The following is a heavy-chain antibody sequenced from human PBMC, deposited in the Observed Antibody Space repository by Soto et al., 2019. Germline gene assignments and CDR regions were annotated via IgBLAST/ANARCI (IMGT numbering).Heavy chain of an antibody. J-gene: IGHJ6*02. V-gene: IGHV1-69*13. D-gene: IGHD5-18*01. Sequence: SVKVSCKASGGTFSSYAISWVRQAPGQGLGWMGGIIPIFGTANYAQKFQGRVTITADESTSTAYMELSSLRSEDTAVYYCARVQLTLGVRGGLYYYYGMDVWGQGSTVTVSS. CDR2: IIPIFGTA. CDR1: GGTFSSYA. CDR3: ARVQLTLGVRGGLYYYYGMDV.